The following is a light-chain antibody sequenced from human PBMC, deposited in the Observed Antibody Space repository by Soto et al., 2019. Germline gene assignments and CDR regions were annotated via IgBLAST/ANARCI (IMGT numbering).Light chain of an antibody. J-gene: IGLJ3*02. Sequence: QSVLTQPPSVSGAPGQRVTISCTGSSSNIGAGYDVHWYQQLPGTAPKLLIYDNINRPSGVPDRFSGSKSGTSASLAITGLQAEDEADYYCQSYDSSLSGWVFGGGTQLTVL. CDR3: QSYDSSLSGWV. CDR1: SSNIGAGYD. CDR2: DNI. V-gene: IGLV1-40*01.